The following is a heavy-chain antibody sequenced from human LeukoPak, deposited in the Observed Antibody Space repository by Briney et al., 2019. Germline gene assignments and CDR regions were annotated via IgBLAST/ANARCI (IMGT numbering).Heavy chain of an antibody. V-gene: IGHV3-9*01. D-gene: IGHD3-22*01. Sequence: PGRSLSLSCAVSGFTFDDYTMHCVRHAPREGLEWGSGVSWNSGSISYTDSVKGRFTISRDHAKNSLSLKMNSLRAEDTGLYYCARDFTYYDSSGCFDYWGQGTLVTVSS. CDR3: ARDFTYYDSSGCFDY. J-gene: IGHJ4*02. CDR2: VSWNSGSI. CDR1: GFTFDDYT.